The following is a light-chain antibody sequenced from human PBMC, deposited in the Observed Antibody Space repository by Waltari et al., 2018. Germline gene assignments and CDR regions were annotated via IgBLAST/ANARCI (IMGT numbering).Light chain of an antibody. CDR1: QSLLYSSNNKNY. Sequence: DIVMTQSPDSLAVSLGARATINCKSSQSLLYSSNNKNYLAWYQQKLGQPPKLLIYWASTRESGVPDRFSGSGSGTDFTLTISNLQAADVAVYYCQQYYSAPYTFGQGTKLEIK. V-gene: IGKV4-1*01. J-gene: IGKJ2*01. CDR3: QQYYSAPYT. CDR2: WAS.